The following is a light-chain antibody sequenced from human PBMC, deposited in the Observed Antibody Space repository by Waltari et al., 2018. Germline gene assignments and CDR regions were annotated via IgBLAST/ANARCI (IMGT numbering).Light chain of an antibody. J-gene: IGLJ2*01. V-gene: IGLV1-40*01. CDR2: GNS. CDR1: YPNIAADYV. CDR3: QSYDNTGGVI. Sequence: QSVLTHPPSVSGAPGPRVTIPSTGPYPNIAADYVVHWYQQFPGTAPQLLIYGNSNRPSGVPDRFSGSKSGTSASLAITGLQTEDEADYYCQSYDNTGGVIFGGGTRLTVL.